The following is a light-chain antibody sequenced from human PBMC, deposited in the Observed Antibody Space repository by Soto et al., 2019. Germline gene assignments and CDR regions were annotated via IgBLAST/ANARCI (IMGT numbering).Light chain of an antibody. CDR3: SSYTSSSSPYV. CDR2: DVS. Sequence: QSALTQPASASGSPGQSITISCTGTSSDVGGYNYVSWYQQHPGKAPKLMIYDVSNRPSGVSNRFSGSKSGNTASLTISGLQAEDEADYYCSSYTSSSSPYVFGAGTKLTVL. CDR1: SSDVGGYNY. V-gene: IGLV2-14*01. J-gene: IGLJ1*01.